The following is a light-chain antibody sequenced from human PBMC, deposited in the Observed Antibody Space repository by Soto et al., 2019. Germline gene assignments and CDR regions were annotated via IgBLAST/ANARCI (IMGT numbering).Light chain of an antibody. CDR2: GAY. V-gene: IGKV3-20*01. CDR3: QLSGGSPWT. J-gene: IGKJ1*01. Sequence: EIVLTQSPGTLSLSLGERATLSCRASQSGSSSYLAGYQQKPGQAPRLLIYGAYSRATGLPDRFSGSLSGTDHTLTVSRQEPEECPVYYCQLSGGSPWTVGQGT. CDR1: QSGSSSY.